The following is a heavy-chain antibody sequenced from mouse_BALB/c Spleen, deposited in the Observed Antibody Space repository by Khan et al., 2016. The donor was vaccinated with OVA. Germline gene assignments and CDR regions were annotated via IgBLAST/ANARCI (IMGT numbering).Heavy chain of an antibody. CDR2: INTYTGAP. V-gene: IGHV9-3-1*01. Sequence: LVESGPELKKPGETVKISCKASGYIFTNYGMNWVKQAPGQGLKWMGWINTYTGAPTYAADLWGRFAFSLESSARTAYFQINNLNNEDTATDFCARRAFYYGRGENAWVAYWGQGTRVTVSA. CDR1: GYIFTNYG. D-gene: IGHD1-1*01. CDR3: ARRAFYYGRGENAWVAY. J-gene: IGHJ3*01.